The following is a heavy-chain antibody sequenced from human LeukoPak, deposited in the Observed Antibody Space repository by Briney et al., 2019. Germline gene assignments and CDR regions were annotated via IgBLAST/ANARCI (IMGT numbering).Heavy chain of an antibody. J-gene: IGHJ4*02. Sequence: GEALKISCQGSGYSFTSYWIGWVRQMPGKGLEWMGIIYLGDSDTRYSPSFQGQVTIPADKSIGNANLQWNSLKDWDTAMYYGARMTTVTTLGYWGQGTLVTVSS. CDR1: GYSFTSYW. D-gene: IGHD4-17*01. CDR3: ARMTTVTTLGY. V-gene: IGHV5-51*01. CDR2: IYLGDSDT.